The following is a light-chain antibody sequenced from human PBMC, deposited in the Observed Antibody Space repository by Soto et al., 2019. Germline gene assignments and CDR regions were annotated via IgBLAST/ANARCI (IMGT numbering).Light chain of an antibody. Sequence: EIVLTQSPATLSLSPGERATLSCRASQGVSSYLAWYQQKPGQAPRLLIYDASNRATGIPARFSGSGSGTDFTLTISSLEPEDFAVYYCQQRSNWRIT. CDR2: DAS. V-gene: IGKV3-11*01. J-gene: IGKJ5*01. CDR3: QQRSNWRIT. CDR1: QGVSSY.